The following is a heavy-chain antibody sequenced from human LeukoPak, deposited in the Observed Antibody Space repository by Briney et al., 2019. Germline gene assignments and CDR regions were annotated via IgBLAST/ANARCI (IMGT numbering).Heavy chain of an antibody. CDR3: AKSQRYYYGSGSYLHYFDY. J-gene: IGHJ4*02. CDR1: GFTVSSNY. V-gene: IGHV3-30*02. CDR2: IRFDGSNK. Sequence: GGSLRLSCAASGFTVSSNYMSWVRQAPGKGLEWVAFIRFDGSNKYYADSVKGRFTISRDNSKNTLYLQMNSLRAEDTAVYYCAKSQRYYYGSGSYLHYFDYWGQGTLVTVSS. D-gene: IGHD3-10*01.